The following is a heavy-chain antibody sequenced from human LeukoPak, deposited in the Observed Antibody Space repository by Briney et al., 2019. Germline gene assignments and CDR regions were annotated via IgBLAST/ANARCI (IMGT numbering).Heavy chain of an antibody. CDR3: ARGSIRGYCSGGSCYSPFDY. CDR2: ISSSSSYI. D-gene: IGHD2-15*01. J-gene: IGHJ4*02. CDR1: GFTFSSYS. Sequence: GGSLRLSCAASGFTFSSYSMNWVRQAPGKGLEWVSSISSSSSYIYYADSVKGRFTISRDNAKNSLYLQMNSLRAEDTAVYYCARGSIRGYCSGGSCYSPFDYWGQGTLVTVPS. V-gene: IGHV3-21*01.